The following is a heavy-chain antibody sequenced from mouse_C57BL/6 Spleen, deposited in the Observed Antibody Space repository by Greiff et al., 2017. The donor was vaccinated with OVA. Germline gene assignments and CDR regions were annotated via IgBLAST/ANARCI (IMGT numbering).Heavy chain of an antibody. CDR2: IYPGDGDT. J-gene: IGHJ3*01. V-gene: IGHV1-82*01. Sequence: QVQLQQSGPELVKPGASVKISCKASGYAFSSSWMNWVKQRHGKGLEWIGRIYPGDGDTNYNGKFKGKATLTADKASSTAYMQLSSQTSEDSAVYFCARELRGFAYWGQGTLVTVSA. CDR1: GYAFSSSW. D-gene: IGHD1-3*01. CDR3: ARELRGFAY.